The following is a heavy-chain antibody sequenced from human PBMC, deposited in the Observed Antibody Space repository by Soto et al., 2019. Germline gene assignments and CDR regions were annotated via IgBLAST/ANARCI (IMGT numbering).Heavy chain of an antibody. J-gene: IGHJ4*02. Sequence: EVQLVESGGGLVQPGGSLRLSCAASGFTFSSYAMHWVRQAPGKGLEYVSAISSNGGSTYYANSVKGRFTISRDNSKNTLYLQMGSLRAEDMAVYYCARVGYGDGAAYFDYWGQGTLVTVSS. V-gene: IGHV3-64*01. D-gene: IGHD4-17*01. CDR2: ISSNGGST. CDR3: ARVGYGDGAAYFDY. CDR1: GFTFSSYA.